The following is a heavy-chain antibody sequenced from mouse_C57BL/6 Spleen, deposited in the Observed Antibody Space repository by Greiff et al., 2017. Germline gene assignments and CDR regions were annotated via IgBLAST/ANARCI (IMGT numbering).Heavy chain of an antibody. CDR3: TGKKRRDYYAERGFAY. CDR1: GYTFTDYE. V-gene: IGHV1-15*01. J-gene: IGHJ3*01. CDR2: IDPETGGT. Sequence: VQLQQSGAELVRPGASVTLSCKASGYTFTDYEMHWVKQTPVHGLEWIGAIDPETGGTAYNQKVKGKAILTADKSSSTAYMELRSLTSEDSAVYYCTGKKRRDYYAERGFAYWGQGTLVTVSA. D-gene: IGHD1-1*01.